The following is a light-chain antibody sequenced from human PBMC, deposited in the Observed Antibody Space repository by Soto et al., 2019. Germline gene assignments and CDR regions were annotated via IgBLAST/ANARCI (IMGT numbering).Light chain of an antibody. J-gene: IGKJ3*01. CDR2: GAS. CDR3: QQYCSSPPFT. CDR1: QSVSSSY. V-gene: IGKV3-20*01. Sequence: IVLTQSPGTLSLTPGERATLSCRASQSVSSSYLAWYQQKPGQAPRLLIYGASSRATGIPDRLSGSGAGTDVTLTISRLEPEDYAVYYCQQYCSSPPFTFGPGTRVDIK.